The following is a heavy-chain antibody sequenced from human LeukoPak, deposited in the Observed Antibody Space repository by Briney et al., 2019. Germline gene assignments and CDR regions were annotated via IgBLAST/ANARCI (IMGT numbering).Heavy chain of an antibody. D-gene: IGHD6-6*01. CDR2: ISSSSSTI. V-gene: IGHV3-48*02. CDR1: GFTFSSYS. J-gene: IGHJ4*02. CDR3: ASATRIAARPNPFDY. Sequence: GGSLRLSCAASGFTFSSYSMNWVRQAPGKGLEWVSYISSSSSTIYYADSVKGRFTISRDNAKNSLYLQMNSLRDEDTAVYYCASATRIAARPNPFDYWGQGTLVTVSS.